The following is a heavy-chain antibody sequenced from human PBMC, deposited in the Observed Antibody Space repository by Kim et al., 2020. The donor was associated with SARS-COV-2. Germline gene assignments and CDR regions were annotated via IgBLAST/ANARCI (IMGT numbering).Heavy chain of an antibody. J-gene: IGHJ6*02. D-gene: IGHD6-19*01. CDR2: ISDDGSNK. CDR1: GFTFSSYG. V-gene: IGHV3-30*18. CDR3: AKEEGRGYRSGWTYYYYGMDV. Sequence: GGSLRLSCGASGFTFSSYGMHWVRQAPGKGLEWVAVISDDGSNKYYADSVKGRFTISRDNSKNTLYLQMNSLRAEDTAVYYCAKEEGRGYRSGWTYYYYGMDVWGQGTTVTVSS.